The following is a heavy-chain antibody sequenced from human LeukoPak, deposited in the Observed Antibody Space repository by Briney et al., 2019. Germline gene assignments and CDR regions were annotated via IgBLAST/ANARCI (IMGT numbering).Heavy chain of an antibody. Sequence: QSGGSLRLSCAASGFIFSSYWMHWVRQAPGKGLVWVSRINSDGSSTSYADSVKGRFTISRDDAKNSLYLQMNSLRVEDTALYYCARVRSVGGNPHAFNIWGQGTMVTVSS. CDR3: ARVRSVGGNPHAFNI. J-gene: IGHJ3*02. CDR1: GFIFSSYW. CDR2: INSDGSST. V-gene: IGHV3-74*01. D-gene: IGHD4-23*01.